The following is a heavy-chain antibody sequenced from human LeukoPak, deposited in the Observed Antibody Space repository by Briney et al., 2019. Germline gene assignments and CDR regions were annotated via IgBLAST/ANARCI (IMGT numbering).Heavy chain of an antibody. CDR3: AAAYYYYDSRPFDY. CDR1: GYTFTGDY. CDR2: MNPNSGNT. Sequence: GASVKVSCKASGYTFTGDYMHWVRQAPGQGLEWMGWMNPNSGNTGYAQKFQGRVTITRNTSISTAYMELSSLRSEDTAVYYCAAAYYYYDSRPFDYWGQGTLVTVSS. J-gene: IGHJ4*02. V-gene: IGHV1-8*03. D-gene: IGHD3-22*01.